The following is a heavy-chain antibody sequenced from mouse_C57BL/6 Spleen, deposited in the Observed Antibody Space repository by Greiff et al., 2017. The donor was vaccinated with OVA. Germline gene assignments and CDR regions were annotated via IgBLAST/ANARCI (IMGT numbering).Heavy chain of an antibody. V-gene: IGHV5-6*01. CDR3: ARHGGLLHYAMDY. CDR1: GFTFSSYG. CDR2: ISSGGSYT. Sequence: EVKVVESGGDLVKPGGSLKLSCAASGFTFSSYGMSWVRQTPDKRLEWVATISSGGSYTYYPDSVKGRFTISRDNAKNTLYLQMSSLKSEDTAMYYCARHGGLLHYAMDYWGQGTSVTVSS. J-gene: IGHJ4*01. D-gene: IGHD2-3*01.